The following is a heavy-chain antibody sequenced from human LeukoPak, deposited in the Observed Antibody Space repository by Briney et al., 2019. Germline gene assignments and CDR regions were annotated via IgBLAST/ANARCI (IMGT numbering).Heavy chain of an antibody. Sequence: PGGSLRLSCAASGFTFSSYAMHWVRQAAGKGLEWVAVVSYDGSNEYYADSVKGRFTISRDNSKNTLYLQMNSLRAEDTAVYYCARGSWRLVRGAASFESWGQGTLVTVSS. CDR2: VSYDGSNE. D-gene: IGHD3-10*01. CDR3: ARGSWRLVRGAASFES. CDR1: GFTFSSYA. J-gene: IGHJ4*02. V-gene: IGHV3-30-3*01.